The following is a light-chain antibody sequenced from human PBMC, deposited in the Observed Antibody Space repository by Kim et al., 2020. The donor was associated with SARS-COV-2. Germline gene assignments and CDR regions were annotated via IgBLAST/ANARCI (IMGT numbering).Light chain of an antibody. CDR3: QQYNNGPPWT. CDR2: GVS. CDR1: QNISSN. Sequence: TAMTQSPGTLSVSPGERATLSCMASQNISSNLAWYQQKPGQPPRLLIYGVSTRATGTPARFSGSGSDTEFTLTVTGLQSEDFAVYYCQQYNNGPPWTFGQGTKVDIK. J-gene: IGKJ1*01. V-gene: IGKV3-15*01.